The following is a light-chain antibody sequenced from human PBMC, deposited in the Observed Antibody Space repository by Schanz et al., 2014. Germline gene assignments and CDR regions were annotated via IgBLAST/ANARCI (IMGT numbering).Light chain of an antibody. CDR1: SSDVGRYNS. V-gene: IGLV2-14*01. J-gene: IGLJ1*01. CDR2: EVS. Sequence: QSALTQPASVSGSPGQSITISCTGTSSDVGRYNSVSWYQVHAGKAPKLMIYEVSKRPSGVPDRFSGSKSGITASLTVSGLQAEDEADYYCSSYTSSSTLDVFGTGTKLTVL. CDR3: SSYTSSSTLDV.